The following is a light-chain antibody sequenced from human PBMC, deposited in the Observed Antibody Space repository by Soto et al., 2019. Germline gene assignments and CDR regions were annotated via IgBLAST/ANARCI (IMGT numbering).Light chain of an antibody. J-gene: IGKJ1*01. V-gene: IGKV3-15*01. CDR2: AAS. CDR3: QQYNNWWT. Sequence: EIVMTQSPATLSVSPGERATLSCRASQSVSNNLAWYQKKPGQAPRLLIYAASTRASGIPARFSGSGSGTELTPTSSRLTSDDSAFYYCQQYNNWWTFGQGTRVDIK. CDR1: QSVSNN.